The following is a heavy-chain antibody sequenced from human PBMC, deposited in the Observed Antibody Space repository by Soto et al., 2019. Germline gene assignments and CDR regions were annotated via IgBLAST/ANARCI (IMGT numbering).Heavy chain of an antibody. D-gene: IGHD3-10*01. CDR2: ISYDGSSK. J-gene: IGHJ6*02. CDR3: ARDLNYYGLYYYYGMDV. CDR1: GFTFSSYA. V-gene: IGHV3-30-3*01. Sequence: QVQLVESGGGVVQPGRSLRLSCAASGFTFSSYAMHWVRQAPGKGLEWVAVISYDGSSKYYADSVKGRFTISRDNSKNTLYLQMNSLRAEDTAVYYCARDLNYYGLYYYYGMDVWGQGTTVTVSS.